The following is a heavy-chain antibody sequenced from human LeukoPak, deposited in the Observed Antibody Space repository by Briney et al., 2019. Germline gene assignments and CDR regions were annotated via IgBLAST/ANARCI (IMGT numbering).Heavy chain of an antibody. CDR3: ARLTGYQQPTGGYYYYMDV. CDR2: IYASGGT. V-gene: IGHV4-4*09. J-gene: IGHJ6*03. D-gene: IGHD6-13*01. CDR1: GGSISNYY. Sequence: SETLSLTCTVSGGSISNYYWSWIRQPPGKGLEWIGYIYASGGTNYNPSLKSRVTISVDTSTNKFSLRLSSVTAADTGMYYCARLTGYQQPTGGYYYYMDVWGKGTTVTVSS.